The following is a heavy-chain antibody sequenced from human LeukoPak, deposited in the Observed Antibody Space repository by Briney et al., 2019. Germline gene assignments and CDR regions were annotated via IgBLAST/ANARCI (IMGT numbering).Heavy chain of an antibody. V-gene: IGHV3-23*01. CDR3: VKAIRPFNSGNYYSCLDY. CDR1: GFTFSSYA. Sequence: GGSLRLSCAASGFTFSSYAMSWVRQAPGKGLEWVSAISGSGGSTYYADSVKGRFTISGDNSKNTLYLQMNSLRAEDTALYYCVKAIRPFNSGNYYSCLDYWGQGSLVTVSS. D-gene: IGHD3-22*01. J-gene: IGHJ4*02. CDR2: ISGSGGST.